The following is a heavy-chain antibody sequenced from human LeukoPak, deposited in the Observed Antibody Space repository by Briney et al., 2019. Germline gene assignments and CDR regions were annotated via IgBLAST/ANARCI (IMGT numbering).Heavy chain of an antibody. D-gene: IGHD2-2*02. J-gene: IGHJ4*02. CDR2: IYTSGST. CDR3: ARSRTYCSSTTCYSYFDY. CDR1: GGSISSYY. V-gene: IGHV4-4*07. Sequence: SETLSLTCTVSGGSISSYYWSWIRQPAGKGLEWIGRIYTSGSTNYNPSLKSRVTTSVDTSKNQFSLNLSSVTAADTAVYYCARSRTYCSSTTCYSYFDYWGQGTLVTVSS.